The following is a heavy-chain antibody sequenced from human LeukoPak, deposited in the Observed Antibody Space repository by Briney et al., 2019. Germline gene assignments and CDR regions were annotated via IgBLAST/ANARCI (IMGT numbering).Heavy chain of an antibody. CDR2: IIPIFGTA. Sequence: ASVKVSCKASGGTFSSYAISWVRQAPGQGLEWMGGIIPIFGTANYAQKFQGRVTITADKSTSTAYMELSSLRAEDTAVYYCASSQVMITFGGVISPWGQGTLVTVSS. V-gene: IGHV1-69*06. D-gene: IGHD3-16*01. CDR1: GGTFSSYA. J-gene: IGHJ5*02. CDR3: ASSQVMITFGGVISP.